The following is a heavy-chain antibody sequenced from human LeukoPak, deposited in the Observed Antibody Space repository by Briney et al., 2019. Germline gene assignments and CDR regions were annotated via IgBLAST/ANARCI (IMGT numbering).Heavy chain of an antibody. V-gene: IGHV1-69*13. Sequence: GASVKVSCKASGGTFSSYAISWVRQAPGQGLEWMGGIIPIFGTANYAQKFQGRVTITADESTSTAYMELSSLRSEDTAVYYCAREVSYGDYAFGWFDPWGQGTLVTVSS. CDR2: IIPIFGTA. J-gene: IGHJ5*02. CDR3: AREVSYGDYAFGWFDP. CDR1: GGTFSSYA. D-gene: IGHD4-17*01.